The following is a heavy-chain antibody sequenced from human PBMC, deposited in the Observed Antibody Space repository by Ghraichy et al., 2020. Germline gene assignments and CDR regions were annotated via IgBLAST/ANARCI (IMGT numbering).Heavy chain of an antibody. CDR1: GGSFSGYY. V-gene: IGHV4-34*01. CDR2: INHSGST. CDR3: ARGSTHYGGNSSSVYFDY. J-gene: IGHJ4*02. Sequence: ESLNISCAVYGGSFSGYYWSWIRQPPGKGLEWIGEINHSGSTNYNPSLKSRVTISVDTSKNQFSLKLSSVTAADTAVYYCARGSTHYGGNSSSVYFDYWGQGTLVTVSS. D-gene: IGHD4-23*01.